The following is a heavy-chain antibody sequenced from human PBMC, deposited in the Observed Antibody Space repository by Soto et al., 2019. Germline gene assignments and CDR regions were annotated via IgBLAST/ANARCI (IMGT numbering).Heavy chain of an antibody. V-gene: IGHV1-3*01. J-gene: IGHJ4*02. Sequence: QAPLVQSGAEVKKPGASVRVSCKTSGYTFTSYAMHWVRQAPGQRLEWMGWINPGNGNTKQSQKFQGRITITRDTSARTAYMELSSLRPEDTGVYYCASGYYGPARFDYWGQGTLVTVSS. D-gene: IGHD3-10*01. CDR1: GYTFTSYA. CDR2: INPGNGNT. CDR3: ASGYYGPARFDY.